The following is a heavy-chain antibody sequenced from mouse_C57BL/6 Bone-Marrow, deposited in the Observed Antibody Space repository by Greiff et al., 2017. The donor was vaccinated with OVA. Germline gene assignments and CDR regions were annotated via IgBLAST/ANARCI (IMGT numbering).Heavy chain of an antibody. Sequence: VQLQQPGAELVRPGSSVKLSCKASGYTFTSYWMDWVKQRPGQGLEWIGNIYPSDSETHYNQKFKDKATLTVDKSSSTAYMQLSILTSEDSAVYYCARSERGYFDYWGQGTTLTVSS. CDR3: ARSERGYFDY. V-gene: IGHV1-61*01. J-gene: IGHJ2*01. CDR1: GYTFTSYW. CDR2: IYPSDSET.